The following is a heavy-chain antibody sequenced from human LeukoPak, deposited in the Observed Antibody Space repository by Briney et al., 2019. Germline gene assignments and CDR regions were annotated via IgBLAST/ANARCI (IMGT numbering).Heavy chain of an antibody. J-gene: IGHJ4*02. Sequence: SGGSLRLSCAASGFAFDDYGMSWVRQAPGKGLEWVSGINWNGGSIGYADSVKGRFTISRDNAKNSLYLQINSLRAEDRALYYCARADKDGYGFFGFDYWGQGTLVTVSS. CDR1: GFAFDDYG. CDR2: INWNGGSI. V-gene: IGHV3-20*04. CDR3: ARADKDGYGFFGFDY. D-gene: IGHD5-18*01.